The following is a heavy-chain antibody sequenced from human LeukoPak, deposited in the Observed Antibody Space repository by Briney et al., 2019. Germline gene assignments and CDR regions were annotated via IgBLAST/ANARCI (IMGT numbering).Heavy chain of an antibody. V-gene: IGHV3-48*01. D-gene: IGHD3-16*02. CDR1: GFTFSSYS. Sequence: PGGSLTLSCAASGFTFSSYSMNWVRQVPGKGLEWLSYISSNSATMYYADSVKGRFTISRDNAKNSLFLQMNSLRAEGTAVYYCARDTRSLMDLWGQGTTVTVSS. CDR3: ARDTRSLMDL. CDR2: ISSNSATM. J-gene: IGHJ6*02.